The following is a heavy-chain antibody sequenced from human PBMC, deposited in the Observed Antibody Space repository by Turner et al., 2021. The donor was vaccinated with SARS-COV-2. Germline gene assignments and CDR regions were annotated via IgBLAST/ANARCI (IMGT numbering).Heavy chain of an antibody. CDR1: GGSISSGGYY. CDR3: ARDHLDPSTVTTWRGFDP. D-gene: IGHD4-17*01. V-gene: IGHV4-31*03. J-gene: IGHJ5*02. CDR2: IYDSVST. Sequence: QVQLQESGPGLVKPSQTLSLTCTVSGGSISSGGYYWSWIRQHPGKGMEWLGYIYDSVSTYYNPSLKSRVTISVDTSKNQFSLKLSSVTAADTDVYYCARDHLDPSTVTTWRGFDPLGQGTLVTVSA.